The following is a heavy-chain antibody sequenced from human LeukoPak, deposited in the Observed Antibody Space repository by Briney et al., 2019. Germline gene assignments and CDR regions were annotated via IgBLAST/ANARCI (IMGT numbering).Heavy chain of an antibody. J-gene: IGHJ5*02. CDR2: INTCNGNT. D-gene: IGHD1-26*01. Sequence: ASVKVSCKASGDTFTKYNINWVRQAPGQGLEWMGWINTCNGNTNYAQKFQGRVTMSTDTSTSTTYMELRSLRSDDAAVFYCARQIVGATSWFDPWGQGTLVTVSS. CDR1: GDTFTKYN. CDR3: ARQIVGATSWFDP. V-gene: IGHV1-18*04.